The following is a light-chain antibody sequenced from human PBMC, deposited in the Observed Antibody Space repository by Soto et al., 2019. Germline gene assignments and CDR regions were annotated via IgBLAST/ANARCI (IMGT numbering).Light chain of an antibody. CDR1: QSISSY. J-gene: IGKJ5*01. CDR3: QQFNDYPIT. V-gene: IGKV1-39*01. CDR2: AAS. Sequence: DIHMTHSPSSLSSSVVYRFTITCQASQSISSYLNWYQQKPGKAPKLLIYAASSLQSGVPSRFSGSGSGTDFTLAISSLQPEDFATYYCQQFNDYPITFGQGTRLEIK.